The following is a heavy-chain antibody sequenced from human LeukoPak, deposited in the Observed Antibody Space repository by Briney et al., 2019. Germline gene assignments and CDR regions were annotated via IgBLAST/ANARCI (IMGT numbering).Heavy chain of an antibody. J-gene: IGHJ5*02. CDR3: AKDPLRGLRYFDWFGEPEGGFDP. CDR2: ISGSGGST. V-gene: IGHV3-23*01. Sequence: GGSLRLSCAASGFTFSSYEMNWVRQAPGKGLEWVSAISGSGGSTYYADSVKGRFTISRDNSKNTLYLQMNSLRAEDTAVYYCAKDPLRGLRYFDWFGEPEGGFDPWGQGTLVTVSS. D-gene: IGHD3-9*01. CDR1: GFTFSSYE.